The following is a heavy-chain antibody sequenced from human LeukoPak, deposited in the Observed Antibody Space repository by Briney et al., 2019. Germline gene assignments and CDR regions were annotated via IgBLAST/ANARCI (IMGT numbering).Heavy chain of an antibody. V-gene: IGHV4-31*01. CDR1: GVSISSGGYC. Sequence: TLSLTCTVSGVSISSGGYCWSWLRPHPGKGLEWIVCIYYSGSTYYNPSLQSTVTISVDTSKNQFSLKMSSVTAADTAVYYCARSYDSSGYYVYWGQGTLVTVSS. CDR3: ARSYDSSGYYVY. D-gene: IGHD3-22*01. J-gene: IGHJ4*02. CDR2: IYYSGST.